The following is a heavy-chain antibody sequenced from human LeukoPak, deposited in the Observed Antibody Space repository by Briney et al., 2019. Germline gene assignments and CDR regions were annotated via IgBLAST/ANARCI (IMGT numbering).Heavy chain of an antibody. Sequence: SETLSLTCAVYGGSFSGYYWSWIRQPPGKGLEWIGEINHSGSTNYNPSLKSRVTISVDTSKNQFSLKLSSVTAADTAVYYCARSLGMVRGVLGYWGQGTLVTVSS. D-gene: IGHD3-10*01. CDR3: ARSLGMVRGVLGY. V-gene: IGHV4-34*01. J-gene: IGHJ4*02. CDR2: INHSGST. CDR1: GGSFSGYY.